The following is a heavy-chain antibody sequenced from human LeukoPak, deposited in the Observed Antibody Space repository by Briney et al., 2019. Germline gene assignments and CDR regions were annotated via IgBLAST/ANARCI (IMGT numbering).Heavy chain of an antibody. V-gene: IGHV1-69*13. D-gene: IGHD3-10*01. CDR2: IIPIFGTA. J-gene: IGHJ4*02. CDR1: GGTFSSYA. CDR3: AREFGVRDYFDY. Sequence: ASVKVSCKASGGTFSSYAISWVRQAPGQGLEWMGGIIPIFGTANYAQKFQGRVTITADESTSTAYMELSSLRSDDTAVYYCAREFGVRDYFDYWGQGTLVTVSS.